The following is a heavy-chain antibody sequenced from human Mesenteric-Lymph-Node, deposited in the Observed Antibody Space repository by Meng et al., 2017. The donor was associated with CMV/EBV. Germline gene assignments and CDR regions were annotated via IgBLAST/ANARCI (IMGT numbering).Heavy chain of an antibody. J-gene: IGHJ5*02. CDR2: IIPILGIA. CDR1: GGTFSSYT. V-gene: IGHV1-69*02. Sequence: QVQLVQSGAEVKKPGASVKVSCKASGGTFSSYTISWVRQAPGQGLEWMGRIIPILGIANYAQKFQGRVTITADKSTSTAYMELSSLRSEATAVYYCAGGIAAAGSRWLDPWGQGTLVTVSS. D-gene: IGHD6-13*01. CDR3: AGGIAAAGSRWLDP.